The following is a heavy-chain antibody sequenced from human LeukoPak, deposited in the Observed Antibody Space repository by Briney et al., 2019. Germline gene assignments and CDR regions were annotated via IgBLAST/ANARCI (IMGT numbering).Heavy chain of an antibody. J-gene: IGHJ3*02. CDR2: ISSSGSTI. CDR3: ARDQLRTGAFDI. CDR1: GFTFSSYE. Sequence: GGSLRLSCAASGFTFSSYEMNWVRQAPGKGVEWGSYISSSGSTIYFAESMKGRFTISRDNAKGSLYLQMCSLRAEDTAVYYCARDQLRTGAFDIWGQGTMVTVSS. D-gene: IGHD4-17*01. V-gene: IGHV3-48*03.